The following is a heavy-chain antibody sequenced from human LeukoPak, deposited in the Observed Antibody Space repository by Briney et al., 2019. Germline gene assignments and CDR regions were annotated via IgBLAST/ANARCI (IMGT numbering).Heavy chain of an antibody. CDR2: IKQDGSER. Sequence: GGSLRLSCAASGFTLSGFSMSWVRQSPTKGLEWVANIKQDGSERYCVDSVKGRFTISRDNAKNSLSLQMNNLRVEDTAVYYCARAGSHWHYVYWGQGTVVTVSS. CDR3: ARAGSHWHYVY. J-gene: IGHJ4*02. D-gene: IGHD3-10*01. CDR1: GFTLSGFS. V-gene: IGHV3-7*01.